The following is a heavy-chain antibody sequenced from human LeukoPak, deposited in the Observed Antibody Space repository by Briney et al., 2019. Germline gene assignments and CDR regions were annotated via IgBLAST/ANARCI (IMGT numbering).Heavy chain of an antibody. V-gene: IGHV4-39*01. J-gene: IGHJ3*02. CDR2: IYYSGST. Sequence: SETLSLTCTVSGGSISSSSYYWGWIRQPPGKGLEWIGSIYYSGSTYYNPSLKSRVTISVDTSKNQFSLKLSSVTAADTAVYYCARHLGPDDAFDIWGQGTMVTVSS. CDR3: ARHLGPDDAFDI. CDR1: GGSISSSSYY. D-gene: IGHD1-14*01.